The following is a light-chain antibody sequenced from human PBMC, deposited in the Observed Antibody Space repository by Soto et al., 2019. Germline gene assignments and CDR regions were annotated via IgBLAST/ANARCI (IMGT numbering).Light chain of an antibody. J-gene: IGKJ1*01. CDR1: QSINIW. V-gene: IGKV1-5*03. Sequence: DIQMTQSPSTLSASVGDRVTITCRASQSINIWLAWYQQKPGKAPKLLIYKASSLQSGVPSRFSGSGSGTEFTLTSSSLQPDDFATYYCQQYNSYLWTFGQGTKVDIK. CDR2: KAS. CDR3: QQYNSYLWT.